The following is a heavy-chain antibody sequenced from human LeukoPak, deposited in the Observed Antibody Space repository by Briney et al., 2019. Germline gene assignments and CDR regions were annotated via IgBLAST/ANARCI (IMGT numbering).Heavy chain of an antibody. V-gene: IGHV3-30*02. CDR1: GFSFSDYG. Sequence: GGSLRLSCAASGFSFSDYGMHWVRQAPGKGLEWVAFIRYDGTEKYYADSVKGRFTISRDNSKNTLYLQMNSLRAEDTAVYYCAKDQYCTSTSCYAGYWGQGTLVTVSS. D-gene: IGHD2-2*01. J-gene: IGHJ4*02. CDR2: IRYDGTEK. CDR3: AKDQYCTSTSCYAGY.